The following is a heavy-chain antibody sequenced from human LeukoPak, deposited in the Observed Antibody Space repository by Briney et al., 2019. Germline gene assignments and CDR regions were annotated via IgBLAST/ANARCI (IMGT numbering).Heavy chain of an antibody. Sequence: SETLSLTCTVSGGSISSSSYYWGWIRQPPGKGLEWIGSVYYSGRTYYNPSLKSRVTISVDTSKNQFSLKASSVTAADTAVYYCARLVYSSSWHFDYWGQGTLVTVSS. J-gene: IGHJ4*02. V-gene: IGHV4-39*01. CDR1: GGSISSSSYY. CDR2: VYYSGRT. CDR3: ARLVYSSSWHFDY. D-gene: IGHD6-13*01.